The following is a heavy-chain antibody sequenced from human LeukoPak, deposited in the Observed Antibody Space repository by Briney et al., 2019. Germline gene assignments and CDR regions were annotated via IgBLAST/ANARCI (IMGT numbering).Heavy chain of an antibody. D-gene: IGHD4-17*01. Sequence: GGSLRLSCAASGFTFSSYSMNWARQAPGKGLEWVSYISSSSSTIYYADSVKGRFTISRDNAKNSLYLQMNSLRAEDTAVYYCARDGTVTSEEYFDYWGQGTLVTVSS. CDR3: ARDGTVTSEEYFDY. CDR2: ISSSSSTI. CDR1: GFTFSSYS. J-gene: IGHJ4*02. V-gene: IGHV3-48*01.